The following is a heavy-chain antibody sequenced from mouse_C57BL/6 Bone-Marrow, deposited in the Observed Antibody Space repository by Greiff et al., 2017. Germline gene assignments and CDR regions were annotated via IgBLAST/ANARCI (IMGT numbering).Heavy chain of an antibody. CDR1: GYTFTSYW. V-gene: IGHV1-64*01. Sequence: VQLQQPGAELVKPGASVKLSCKASGYTFTSYWMHWVKQRPGQGLEWIGMIHPTSGSTNYNEKFKSKATLTVDKSSSTAYMQLSSLTSEDSAVYYCASSTVVPLVSCGQGTTLTVSS. CDR2: IHPTSGST. D-gene: IGHD1-1*01. CDR3: ASSTVVPLVS. J-gene: IGHJ2*01.